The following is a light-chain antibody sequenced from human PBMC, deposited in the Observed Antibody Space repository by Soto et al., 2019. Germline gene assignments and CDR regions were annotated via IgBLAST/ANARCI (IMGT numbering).Light chain of an antibody. V-gene: IGLV2-11*01. J-gene: IGLJ1*01. CDR1: SSDIGDSNY. CDR2: DVT. Sequence: QSALTQPRSVSGSPGQSVTISCTGTSSDIGDSNYVSWYQQHPGKAPKLLIYDVTRRPSGVPDRFSGSKSGNTASLTISGLQAEDEADYSCCSFAGSYTYVFGTGTQLTVL. CDR3: CSFAGSYTYV.